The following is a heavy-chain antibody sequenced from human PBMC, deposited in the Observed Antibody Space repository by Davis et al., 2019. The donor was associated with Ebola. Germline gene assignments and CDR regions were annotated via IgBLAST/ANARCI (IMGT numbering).Heavy chain of an antibody. Sequence: SETLSLTCTVSGGSVSSGSYYWSWIRQPPGKGLEWIGSIYYSGSTYYNPSLKSRVTISVDTSKNQFSLKLSSVTAADTAVYYCARQQGAAAGQIDYWGQGTLVTVSS. V-gene: IGHV4-39*01. CDR2: IYYSGST. D-gene: IGHD6-13*01. CDR1: GGSVSSGSYY. CDR3: ARQQGAAAGQIDY. J-gene: IGHJ4*02.